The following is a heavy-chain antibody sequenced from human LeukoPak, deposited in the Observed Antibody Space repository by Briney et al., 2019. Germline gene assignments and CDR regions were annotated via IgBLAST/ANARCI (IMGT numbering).Heavy chain of an antibody. V-gene: IGHV3-9*01. CDR3: AKDMMAIVGGTTSAFDM. D-gene: IGHD1-26*01. J-gene: IGHJ3*02. CDR2: INWNSGSI. CDR1: GFSFDDYA. Sequence: GGSLRLSCAASGFSFDDYAMHWVRQAPGKGLEWVSGINWNSGSIDYAESVKGRFTISRDNAKNSLYLQMNSLRAEDTALYYCAKDMMAIVGGTTSAFDMWGQGAMVTVSS.